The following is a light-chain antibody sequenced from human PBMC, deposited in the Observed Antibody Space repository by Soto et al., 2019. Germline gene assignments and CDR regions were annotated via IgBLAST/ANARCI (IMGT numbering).Light chain of an antibody. Sequence: ATQMTQSPSSLSASVGDRVTIACRASQGIRTELAWYQQKQGEAPKLLIYAAPALQSGVPSRFSGSGSGTDFTLTISNLQPEDFATYYCLQDSDYPRTFGQGTKVEMK. CDR3: LQDSDYPRT. V-gene: IGKV1-6*01. CDR2: AAP. CDR1: QGIRTE. J-gene: IGKJ1*01.